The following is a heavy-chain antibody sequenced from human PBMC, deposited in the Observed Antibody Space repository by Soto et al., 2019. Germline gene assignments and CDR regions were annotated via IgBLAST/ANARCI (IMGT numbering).Heavy chain of an antibody. J-gene: IGHJ4*02. D-gene: IGHD3-22*01. Sequence: GGSLRLSCAASGFTFSRYAMHWVRQAPGKGLEWVAVISYDGSNKYYADSVKGRFTISRDNSKNTLYLQMNSLRAEDTAVYYCARVHYYDSRGFDYWGQGTLVTVSS. CDR1: GFTFSRYA. CDR2: ISYDGSNK. V-gene: IGHV3-30-3*01. CDR3: ARVHYYDSRGFDY.